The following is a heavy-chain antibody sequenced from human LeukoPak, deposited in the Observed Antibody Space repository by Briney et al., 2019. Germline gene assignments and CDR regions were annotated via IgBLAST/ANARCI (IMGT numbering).Heavy chain of an antibody. CDR1: GFTFSSFG. D-gene: IGHD3-10*01. Sequence: PGGSLRLSCAASGFTFSSFGMHWVRQAPGQGLEWVAFILYDGTNKYYADSVKGRFTISRDNSKNTLYLQMNSLRAEDTAVYYCAKEGGSTILTNWFDPWGQGTLVTVSS. CDR3: AKEGGSTILTNWFDP. J-gene: IGHJ5*02. V-gene: IGHV3-30*02. CDR2: ILYDGTNK.